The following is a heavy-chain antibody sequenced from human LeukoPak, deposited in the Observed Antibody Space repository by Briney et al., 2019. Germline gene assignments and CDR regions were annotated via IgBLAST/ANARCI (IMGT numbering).Heavy chain of an antibody. CDR1: GFIFSSYS. D-gene: IGHD3-22*01. CDR3: ARDRSSSGYYPFDY. CDR2: ISTTGSTI. J-gene: IGHJ4*02. V-gene: IGHV3-48*02. Sequence: GGSLRLSCAASGFIFSSYSMNWARQAPGKGLEWVSYISTTGSTIYYADSVKGRFTISRDNAKNSLYLQMNSLRDEDTAVYYCARDRSSSGYYPFDYWGQGTLVTVSS.